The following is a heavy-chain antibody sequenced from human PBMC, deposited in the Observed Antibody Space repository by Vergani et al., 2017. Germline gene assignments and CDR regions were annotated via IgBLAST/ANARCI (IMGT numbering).Heavy chain of an antibody. D-gene: IGHD6-25*01. J-gene: IGHJ4*02. CDR1: GDSISRNNFY. CDR3: ARSGSYQRARDH. CDR2: VYFTGHT. V-gene: IGHV4-39*02. Sequence: QLQLQESGPGLVKPSETLSLTCTVSGDSISRNNFYWGWIRQPPGKGLEWLGSVYFTGHTYYNPSLKSRVTISVDTSNNHFSLNLSSVTAADTAVYYCARSGSYQRARDHWGRGTLVTVSS.